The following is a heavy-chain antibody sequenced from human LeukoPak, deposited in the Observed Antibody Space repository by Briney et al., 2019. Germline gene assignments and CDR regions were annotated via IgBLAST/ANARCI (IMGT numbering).Heavy chain of an antibody. CDR3: ATYYSSGLSGFDY. D-gene: IGHD6-19*01. CDR2: ISGSGGST. J-gene: IGHJ4*02. CDR1: GFTFSSYA. Sequence: GGSLRLSCAASGFTFSSYAMSWVRQAPGKGLEWVSAISGSGGSTYYADSVEGRFTISRDNSKNTLYLQMNSLRAEDTAVYYCATYYSSGLSGFDYWGQGTLVTVSS. V-gene: IGHV3-23*01.